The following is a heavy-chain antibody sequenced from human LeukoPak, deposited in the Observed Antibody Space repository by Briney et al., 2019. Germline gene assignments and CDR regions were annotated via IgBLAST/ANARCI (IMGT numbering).Heavy chain of an antibody. CDR3: ARGRTSGSYSPDAFDI. D-gene: IGHD1-26*01. J-gene: IGHJ3*02. CDR2: ISSSSSYI. V-gene: IGHV3-21*01. CDR1: GFTFSSYS. Sequence: GGSLRLSCAASGFTFSSYSMNWVRQAPGKGLEWVSSISSSSSYIYYADSVKGRFTISRDNAKNSLYLQMNSLRAEDTAVYYCARGRTSGSYSPDAFDIWGQGAMVTVSS.